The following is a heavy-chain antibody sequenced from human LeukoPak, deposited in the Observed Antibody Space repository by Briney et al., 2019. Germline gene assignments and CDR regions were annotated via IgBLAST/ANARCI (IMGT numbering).Heavy chain of an antibody. CDR3: AKDAGVGATGALDY. D-gene: IGHD1-26*01. CDR2: ISWDGGST. V-gene: IGHV3-43*02. Sequence: PGGSLRLSCAASGFTFSSYAMGWVRQAPGKGLEWVSPISWDGGSTYYADSVKGRFTISRDNSKNSLYLQMNSLRTEDTALYYCAKDAGVGATGALDYWGQGTLVTVSS. CDR1: GFTFSSYA. J-gene: IGHJ4*02.